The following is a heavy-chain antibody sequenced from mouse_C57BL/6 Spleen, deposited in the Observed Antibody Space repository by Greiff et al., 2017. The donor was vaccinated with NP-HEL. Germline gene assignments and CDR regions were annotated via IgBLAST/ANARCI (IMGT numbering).Heavy chain of an antibody. CDR1: GFTFSSYA. CDR2: ISDGGSYT. Sequence: EVQGVESGGGLVKPGGSLKLSCAASGFTFSSYAMSWVRQTPEKRLEWVATISDGGSYTYYPDNVKGRFTISRENAKNNLYLQMSHLKSEDTAMYYCARDRYYSNFLFDYWGQGTTLTVSS. J-gene: IGHJ2*01. CDR3: ARDRYYSNFLFDY. V-gene: IGHV5-4*01. D-gene: IGHD2-5*01.